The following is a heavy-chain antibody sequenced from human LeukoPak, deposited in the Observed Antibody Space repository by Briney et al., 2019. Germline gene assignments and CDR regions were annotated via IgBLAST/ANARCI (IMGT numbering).Heavy chain of an antibody. V-gene: IGHV3-13*01. D-gene: IGHD5-12*01. CDR3: ARAASGYGFDY. J-gene: IGHJ4*02. Sequence: GGSLRLSCAGSGFTLSSYDMRWVRQGTGKGLEWVSAIGTAGDRYYPGSVKGRFTISRENAKNSLFLQMNSLTAGDTAVYYCARAASGYGFDYWGQGTLVTVSS. CDR1: GFTLSSYD. CDR2: IGTAGDR.